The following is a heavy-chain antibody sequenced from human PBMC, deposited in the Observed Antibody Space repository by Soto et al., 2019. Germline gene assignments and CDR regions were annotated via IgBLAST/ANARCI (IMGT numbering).Heavy chain of an antibody. V-gene: IGHV1-2*02. D-gene: IGHD4-17*01. CDR3: ARTGHGDYSYFDY. CDR2: ISPKNGDT. Sequence: ASVKVSRKASGYTFTGHYVHWVREAPGQGLEWMGWISPKNGDTNYAQKFHRRVTMTRDKSISTAYMELSSLRSDDTAVYFCARTGHGDYSYFDYWGLGTLVTVSS. CDR1: GYTFTGHY. J-gene: IGHJ4*02.